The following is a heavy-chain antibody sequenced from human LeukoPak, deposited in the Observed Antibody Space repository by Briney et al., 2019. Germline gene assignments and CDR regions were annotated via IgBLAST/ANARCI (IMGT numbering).Heavy chain of an antibody. CDR3: AELGITMIGGV. Sequence: GALRLSCAASGFTFSSYEMNWVRQAPGEGLEWVSYISSSGSTIYYADSVKGRFTISRDNAKNSLYLQMNSLRAEDTAVYYCAELGITMIGGVWGQGTMVTVSS. CDR1: GFTFSSYE. D-gene: IGHD3-10*02. CDR2: ISSSGSTI. V-gene: IGHV3-48*03. J-gene: IGHJ3*01.